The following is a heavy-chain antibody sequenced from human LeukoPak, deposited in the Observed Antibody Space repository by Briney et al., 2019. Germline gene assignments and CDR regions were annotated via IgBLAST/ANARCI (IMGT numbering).Heavy chain of an antibody. CDR3: ARAECSSTSCFQFDY. V-gene: IGHV3-7*03. CDR2: IKQDGSEK. D-gene: IGHD2-2*01. Sequence: GGSLRLSCAASGFTFSSYWMSWVRQAPGKGLEWVANIKQDGSEKYYVDSVKGRFTISRDNAKNSLYLQMNSLRAEDTAVYYCARAECSSTSCFQFDYWGQGTLVTVSS. CDR1: GFTFSSYW. J-gene: IGHJ4*02.